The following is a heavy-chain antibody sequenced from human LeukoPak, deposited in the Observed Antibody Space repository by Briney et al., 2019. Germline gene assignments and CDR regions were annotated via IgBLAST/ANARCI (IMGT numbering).Heavy chain of an antibody. D-gene: IGHD3-22*01. CDR3: TTATYSSGIPGGYYYYYMDV. V-gene: IGHV3-15*01. Sequence: PGGSLRLSCAASGFTFSNAWMSWVRQAPGKGLEWVGRIKSKTDGGTTDYAAPVKGRFTISRDDSKNTLYLQMNSLKTEDTAVYYCTTATYSSGIPGGYYYYYMDVWGKGTTVTVSS. CDR2: IKSKTDGGTT. CDR1: GFTFSNAW. J-gene: IGHJ6*03.